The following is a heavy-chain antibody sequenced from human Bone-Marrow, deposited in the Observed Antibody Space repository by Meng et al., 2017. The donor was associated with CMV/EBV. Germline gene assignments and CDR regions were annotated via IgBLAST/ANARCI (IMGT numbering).Heavy chain of an antibody. Sequence: GESLKIYCASSGFTFNSYSMNWVRQAPGKGLEWVSSISSSSYIYYADSVKGRFTISRDNAKNSLYLQMNRLRAEDTAVYYCARDRTDCSSTSCYTDGMDVWGQGTTVTVSS. J-gene: IGHJ6*02. V-gene: IGHV3-21*01. CDR1: GFTFNSYS. CDR3: ARDRTDCSSTSCYTDGMDV. D-gene: IGHD2-2*02. CDR2: ISSSSYI.